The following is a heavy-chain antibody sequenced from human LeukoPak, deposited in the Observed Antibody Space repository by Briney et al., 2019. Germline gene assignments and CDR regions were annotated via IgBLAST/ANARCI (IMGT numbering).Heavy chain of an antibody. D-gene: IGHD3-9*01. Sequence: PGGSLRLSCAASGSTFSSYAMSWVRQAPGKGLEWVSAISGSGGSTYYADSVKGRFTISRDNSKNTLYLQMNSLRAEDTAVYYCAKVDYDILTGTFDYWGQGTLVTVSS. V-gene: IGHV3-23*01. CDR3: AKVDYDILTGTFDY. J-gene: IGHJ4*02. CDR1: GSTFSSYA. CDR2: ISGSGGST.